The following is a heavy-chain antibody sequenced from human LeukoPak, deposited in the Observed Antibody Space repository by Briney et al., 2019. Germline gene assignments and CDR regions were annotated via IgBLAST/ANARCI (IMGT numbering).Heavy chain of an antibody. Sequence: GGSLRLSCAASGFTFDDYAMYWVRQAPGKGLEWVSGISWNSGSIGYADSVKGRFTISRDNAKNSLYLQMNSLRAEDTAVYYCARDGIGVVGAPRDFDYWGQGTLVTVSS. V-gene: IGHV3-9*01. CDR2: ISWNSGSI. D-gene: IGHD1-26*01. CDR1: GFTFDDYA. CDR3: ARDGIGVVGAPRDFDY. J-gene: IGHJ4*02.